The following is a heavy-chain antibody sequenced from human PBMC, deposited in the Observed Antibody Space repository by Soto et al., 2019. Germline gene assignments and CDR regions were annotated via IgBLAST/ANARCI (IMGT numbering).Heavy chain of an antibody. D-gene: IGHD3-22*01. J-gene: IGHJ6*02. Sequence: QVQLQESGPGLVKPSQTLSLTCTVSGGSISSGGYYLSWIRQHPGKGLEWIGYIYYSGSTYYNPSLQSRVTISVDTSKNQFSLKLRSVTAADTAVYYCARHNYDSSGTAVDVWGQGTTVTVSS. CDR2: IYYSGST. CDR1: GGSISSGGYY. V-gene: IGHV4-31*03. CDR3: ARHNYDSSGTAVDV.